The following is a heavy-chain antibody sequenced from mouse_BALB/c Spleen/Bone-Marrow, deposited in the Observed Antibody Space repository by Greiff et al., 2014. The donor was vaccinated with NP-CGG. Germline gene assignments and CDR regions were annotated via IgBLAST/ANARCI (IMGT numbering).Heavy chain of an antibody. CDR1: GYTFTSYW. J-gene: IGHJ2*01. Sequence: VQLQESGAELAKPGASVKMSCKASGYTFTSYWMHWVKQRPGQGLEWIGYINPSTGYTEYNQKFKDKATLTADKSSSTAYMQLSGLTSEDSAVYYCARRETTALDYWGQGTTLTVSP. CDR3: ARRETTALDY. CDR2: INPSTGYT. D-gene: IGHD1-2*01. V-gene: IGHV1-7*01.